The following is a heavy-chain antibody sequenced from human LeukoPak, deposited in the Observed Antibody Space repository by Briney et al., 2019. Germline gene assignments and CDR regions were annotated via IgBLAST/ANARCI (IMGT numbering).Heavy chain of an antibody. CDR3: AKASSNWYMDY. CDR1: GVTFSSYA. D-gene: IGHD6-13*01. J-gene: IGHJ4*02. Sequence: PGGSLRLSCGASGVTFSSYAMSWVRQGPGKGLEWVSAISGSGGSTYYADSVKGRFTISRDNSKNTLYLQMNSLRAEDTAVYYCAKASSNWYMDYWGQGTLVTVSS. CDR2: ISGSGGST. V-gene: IGHV3-23*01.